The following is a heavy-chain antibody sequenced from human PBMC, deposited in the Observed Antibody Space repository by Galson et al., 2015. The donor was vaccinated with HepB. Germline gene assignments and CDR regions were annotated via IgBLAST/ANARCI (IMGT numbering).Heavy chain of an antibody. D-gene: IGHD3-10*01. CDR3: ARDRYYRFDY. CDR2: ISANSGDT. CDR1: GYTFTVNG. V-gene: IGHV1-18*04. J-gene: IGHJ4*02. Sequence: SVKVSCKASGYTFTVNGISWVRQAPGQGLEWMGWISANSGDTKYAQNLQGRVTLTRNTSTSTAYLELRSLRSDDTATYYCARDRYYRFDYWGQGTLVTVSS.